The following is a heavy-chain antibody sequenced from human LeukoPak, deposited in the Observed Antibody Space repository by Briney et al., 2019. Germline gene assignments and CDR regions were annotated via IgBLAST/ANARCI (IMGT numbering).Heavy chain of an antibody. D-gene: IGHD2-2*01. J-gene: IGHJ4*02. CDR2: INTKTGDP. CDR1: GYTFSKYA. Sequence: ASVKVSCKGSGYTFSKYAMNWVRQAPGQGLEWMGWINTKTGDPTYGQGFTGRFVFSLETFVSTAYLQINSLKAEDTAVYYCARGGGGAVVPALWGQGTLITVSS. CDR3: ARGGGGAVVPAL. V-gene: IGHV7-4-1*02.